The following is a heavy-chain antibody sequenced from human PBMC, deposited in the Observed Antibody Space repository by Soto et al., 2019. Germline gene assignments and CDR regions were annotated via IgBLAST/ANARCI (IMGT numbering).Heavy chain of an antibody. CDR3: ATSRSFDY. D-gene: IGHD3-10*01. CDR2: IKQDGSEQ. V-gene: IGHV3-7*02. Sequence: LRLSCAASGFTFSSYWMSWVRQVPGKGLEWVANIKQDGSEQYYVDSVMGRFTISRDNAKNSLYLQMNSLRAEDTAVYYCATSRSFDYWGQGALVTVSS. J-gene: IGHJ4*02. CDR1: GFTFSSYW.